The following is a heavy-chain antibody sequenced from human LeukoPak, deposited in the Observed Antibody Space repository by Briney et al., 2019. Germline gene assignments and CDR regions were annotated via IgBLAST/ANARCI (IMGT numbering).Heavy chain of an antibody. D-gene: IGHD6-13*01. CDR3: ARGTIAAAGYYYFDY. CDR1: GGSFSGYY. J-gene: IGHJ4*02. CDR2: INHSGST. V-gene: IGHV4-34*01. Sequence: KPSETLSLTCAVYGGSFSGYYWSWIRQPPGKGLEWIGEINHSGSTNYNPSLRSRVTVSVHTSKNQLSLKLSSVTAADTAVYYCARGTIAAAGYYYFDYWGQGTQVTVSS.